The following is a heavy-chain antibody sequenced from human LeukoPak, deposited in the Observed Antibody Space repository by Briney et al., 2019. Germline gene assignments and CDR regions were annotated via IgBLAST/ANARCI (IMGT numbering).Heavy chain of an antibody. CDR1: GYTFTSCY. CDR2: INPSGGST. V-gene: IGHV1-46*01. J-gene: IGHJ4*02. Sequence: ASVKVSCKASGYTFTSCYMHWVRQAPGQGLEWMGIINPSGGSTSYAQKFQGRVTMTRDTSTSTVYMELSSLRSEDTAVYYCAREYYYDSSGYYSPFGYWGQGTLVTVSS. D-gene: IGHD3-22*01. CDR3: AREYYYDSSGYYSPFGY.